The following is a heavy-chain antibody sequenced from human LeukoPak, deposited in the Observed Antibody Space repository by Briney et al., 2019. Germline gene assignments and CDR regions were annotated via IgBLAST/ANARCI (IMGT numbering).Heavy chain of an antibody. J-gene: IGHJ5*02. CDR1: GYTFTSYA. Sequence: ASVKVSCKASGYTFTSYAMNWVRQAPGQGLEWMGWINTNTGNPTYAQGFTGRFVFSLDTSVSTTYLQISGLKAEDTAVYYCARAYQSLGGLSLPDHWGQGTLVTVSS. CDR3: ARAYQSLGGLSLPDH. CDR2: INTNTGNP. D-gene: IGHD3-16*02. V-gene: IGHV7-4-1*02.